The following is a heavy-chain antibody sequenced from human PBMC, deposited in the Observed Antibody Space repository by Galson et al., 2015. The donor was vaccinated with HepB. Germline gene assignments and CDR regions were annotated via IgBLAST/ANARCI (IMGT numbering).Heavy chain of an antibody. Sequence: SVKVSCKASGGTFSSYAISWVRQAPGQGLEWMGGIIPIFGTANYAQKFQGRVTITADESTSTAYMELSSLRSEDTAVYYCARGEIWPNCSSTSCQYYYYYYGMDVWGQGTTVTVSS. CDR2: IIPIFGTA. D-gene: IGHD2-2*01. V-gene: IGHV1-69*13. CDR3: ARGEIWPNCSSTSCQYYYYYYGMDV. CDR1: GGTFSSYA. J-gene: IGHJ6*02.